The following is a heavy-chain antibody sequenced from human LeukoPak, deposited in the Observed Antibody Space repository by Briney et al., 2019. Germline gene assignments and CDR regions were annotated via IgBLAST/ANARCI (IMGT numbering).Heavy chain of an antibody. J-gene: IGHJ4*02. CDR3: VRLRRNSDTTGFYYYYDF. V-gene: IGHV3-21*01. CDR2: ISVRSNYI. Sequence: GGSLRLSCAASGYTFSIYSINWVRQAPGKGLEWVSSISVRSNYIYYADSVRGRFRISRDDARDSLYLQMNSLRAEDTAVYYCVRLRRNSDTTGFYYYYDFWGQGTLVTVSS. D-gene: IGHD3-22*01. CDR1: GYTFSIYS.